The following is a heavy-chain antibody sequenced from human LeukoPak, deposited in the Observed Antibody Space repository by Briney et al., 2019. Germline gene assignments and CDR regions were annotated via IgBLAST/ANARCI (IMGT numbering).Heavy chain of an antibody. CDR1: GGTFSSYA. D-gene: IGHD2-2*01. CDR3: ARDGTDIVVVPAAIHRKNWFDP. CDR2: ISAYNGNT. V-gene: IGHV1-18*01. Sequence: GASVKVSCKASGGTFSSYAISWVRQAPGQGLEWMGWISAYNGNTNYAQKLQGRVTMTTDTSTSTAYMELRSLRSDDTAVYYCARDGTDIVVVPAAIHRKNWFDPWGQGTLVTVSS. J-gene: IGHJ5*02.